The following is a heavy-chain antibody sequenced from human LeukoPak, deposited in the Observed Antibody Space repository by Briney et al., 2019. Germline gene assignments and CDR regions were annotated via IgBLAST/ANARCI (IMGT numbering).Heavy chain of an antibody. CDR2: VNGDGTST. D-gene: IGHD3-16*01. Sequence: GGSLRLSCAASGFTFSSLWMHWVRQAPGKGLVWVSCVNGDGTSTTYADSVKGRFIISRDNARNTVYLQMNSLRAEDTALYYCTRDWAMASDYWGQGTLVTVSS. V-gene: IGHV3-74*01. J-gene: IGHJ4*02. CDR3: TRDWAMASDY. CDR1: GFTFSSLW.